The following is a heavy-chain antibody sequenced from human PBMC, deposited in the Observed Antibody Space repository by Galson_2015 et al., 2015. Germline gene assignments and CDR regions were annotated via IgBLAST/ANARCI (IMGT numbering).Heavy chain of an antibody. V-gene: IGHV3-48*03. CDR1: GFTFSSYE. CDR3: ARRDGYSYWYFDL. Sequence: SLRLSCAASGFTFSSYEMHWVRQAPGKGLEWVSCIGSSGRTIYYADSVKGRFTISRDNARNSLYLQMNSLRAEDTAVYYCARRDGYSYWYFDLWGRGTLVTVSS. J-gene: IGHJ2*01. CDR2: IGSSGRTI. D-gene: IGHD3-22*01.